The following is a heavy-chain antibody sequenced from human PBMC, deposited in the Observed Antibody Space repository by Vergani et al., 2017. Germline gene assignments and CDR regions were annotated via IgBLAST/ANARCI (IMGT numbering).Heavy chain of an antibody. Sequence: EVQLVQSGAEVKKPGESLKISCQGSGYSITNYWIAWVRQRPGKGLEWMGIIYAGDSDVRYSPSFQGQVTMSVDKSLSTDYLQWSILKASDTATYYCAHTHDFARLYSSYNWFDPWGQGTQVTVSS. V-gene: IGHV5-51*03. CDR1: GYSITNYW. CDR3: AHTHDFARLYSSYNWFDP. J-gene: IGHJ5*02. CDR2: IYAGDSDV. D-gene: IGHD3-3*01.